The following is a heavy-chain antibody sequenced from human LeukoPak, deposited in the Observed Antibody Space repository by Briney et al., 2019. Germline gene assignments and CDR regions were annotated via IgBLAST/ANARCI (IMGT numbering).Heavy chain of an antibody. Sequence: ASVKVSCKASGYTFTSYDINWVRQATGQGLEWMGWMNPNSGNTGYAQKFQGRVTMTRNTSISTAYMELSSLRSEDTAVYYCARRAATVKKQDYYYGMDVWGQGTTVTVSS. V-gene: IGHV1-8*01. CDR3: ARRAATVKKQDYYYGMDV. CDR1: GYTFTSYD. D-gene: IGHD6-13*01. J-gene: IGHJ6*02. CDR2: MNPNSGNT.